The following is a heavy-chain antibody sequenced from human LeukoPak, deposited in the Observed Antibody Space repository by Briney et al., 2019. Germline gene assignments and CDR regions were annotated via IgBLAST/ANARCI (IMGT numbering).Heavy chain of an antibody. CDR2: ISHSGIT. CDR3: ARRGVYYDSSGYHYYFDY. D-gene: IGHD3-22*01. CDR1: GGSFSAYY. J-gene: IGHJ4*02. Sequence: SETLSLTCAVYGGSFSAYYWSWIRQPPGKGLEWIGEISHSGITNHNPSLKSQVTISADTSKNQFSLKLSSVTAADTAVYYCARRGVYYDSSGYHYYFDYWGQGALVTVSS. V-gene: IGHV4-34*01.